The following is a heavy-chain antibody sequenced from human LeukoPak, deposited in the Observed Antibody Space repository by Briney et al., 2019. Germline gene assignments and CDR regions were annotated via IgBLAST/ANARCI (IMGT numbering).Heavy chain of an antibody. CDR1: GFTFSSHD. CDR2: IGTAGAP. D-gene: IGHD7-27*01. J-gene: IGHJ4*02. V-gene: IGHV3-13*05. Sequence: GGSLRLSCAASGFTFSSHDMHWVRHATGKGLEWVSAIGTAGAPYYAGSVEGRFTISRENAKNSLYLQMNSLRAGDTAVYYCARVDPTGALGYWGQGTLVTVSS. CDR3: ARVDPTGALGY.